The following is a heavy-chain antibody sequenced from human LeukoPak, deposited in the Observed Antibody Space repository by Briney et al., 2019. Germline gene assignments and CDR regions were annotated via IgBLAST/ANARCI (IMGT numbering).Heavy chain of an antibody. CDR2: IHYSGST. CDR3: ARQTFCSSSSCYPFHY. CDR1: GGSISGYY. V-gene: IGHV4-59*01. Sequence: SETLSLTCTVSGGSISGYYWSWIRQPPGKGLEWLGYIHYSGSTSYNPSLKSRVTMSVDTSKNQFSLKLSSVTAADTAVYYWARQTFCSSSSCYPFHYWGQGTLVTVSS. J-gene: IGHJ4*02. D-gene: IGHD2-2*01.